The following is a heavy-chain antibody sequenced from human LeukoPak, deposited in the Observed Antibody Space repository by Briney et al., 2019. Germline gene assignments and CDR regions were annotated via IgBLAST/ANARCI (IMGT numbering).Heavy chain of an antibody. CDR1: GFTFDNYA. Sequence: GRSLRLSCAASGFTFDNYAMNWVRQVPGKGLEWISLISWNSGTIGYADSVKGRFTISRDNANNFLYLQLNSLRAEDTALYYCARAYKDRSLAGKKEFFQHWGQGTLVTVSS. D-gene: IGHD5-24*01. CDR3: ARAYKDRSLAGKKEFFQH. CDR2: ISWNSGTI. J-gene: IGHJ1*01. V-gene: IGHV3-9*01.